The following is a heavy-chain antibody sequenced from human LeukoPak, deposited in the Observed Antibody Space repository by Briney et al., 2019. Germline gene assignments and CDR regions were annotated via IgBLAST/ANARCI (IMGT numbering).Heavy chain of an antibody. D-gene: IGHD2-21*02. CDR3: ARDDYYF. V-gene: IGHV3-21*01. CDR1: GFPFSSFS. CDR2: ISSSGDYK. J-gene: IGHJ4*02. Sequence: GGSLRLSCAASGFPFSSFSMNCVRQAPGKGLEWVSSISSSGDYKYYEDSMRGRFTISRDNAKNSLSLQMNNLRAEDAAVYYCARDDYYFWGQGTLVTVSS.